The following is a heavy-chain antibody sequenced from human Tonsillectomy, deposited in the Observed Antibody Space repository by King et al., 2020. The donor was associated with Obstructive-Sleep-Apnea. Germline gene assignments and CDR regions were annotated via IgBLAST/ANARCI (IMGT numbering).Heavy chain of an antibody. CDR2: IWYDGSNK. V-gene: IGHV3-33*01. Sequence: VQLVESGGGVVQPGRSLRLSCAASGFTFSSYGMHWVRQAPGKGLEWVAVIWYDGSNKYYADSVKGRFTISRDNSKNTLYLQMKSLRAEDTAVYYCARGRDDILTGPYYGMDVWGQGTTVTVSS. D-gene: IGHD3-9*01. CDR1: GFTFSSYG. CDR3: ARGRDDILTGPYYGMDV. J-gene: IGHJ6*02.